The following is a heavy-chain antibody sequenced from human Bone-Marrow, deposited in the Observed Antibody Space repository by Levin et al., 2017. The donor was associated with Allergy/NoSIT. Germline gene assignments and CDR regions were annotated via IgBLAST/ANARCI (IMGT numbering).Heavy chain of an antibody. CDR3: ARGRVTIVVVVAATHNWFDP. CDR1: GYTFTGYY. V-gene: IGHV1-2*02. D-gene: IGHD2-15*01. CDR2: INPNSGGT. J-gene: IGHJ5*02. Sequence: GESLKISCKASGYTFTGYYMHWVRQAPGQGLEWMGWINPNSGGTNYAQKFQGRVTMTRDTSISTAYMELSRLRSDDTAVYYCARGRVTIVVVVAATHNWFDPWGQGTLVTVSS.